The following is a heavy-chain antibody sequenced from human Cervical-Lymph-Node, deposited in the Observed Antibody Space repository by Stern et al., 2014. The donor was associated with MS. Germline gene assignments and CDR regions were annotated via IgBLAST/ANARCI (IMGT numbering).Heavy chain of an antibody. J-gene: IGHJ4*02. CDR3: ARSIAVTGTDQ. Sequence: EVQLVESGGGLVKPGGSLRLSCEASGFTFNAFGMNWVRQAPGRGLEWVSSITESSGEIHDAASVKVRFIISRDNAKNSVYLQMNSLRVNDTAVYYCARSIAVTGTDQWGQGVLVTVSS. D-gene: IGHD6-19*01. V-gene: IGHV3-21*01. CDR2: ITESSGEI. CDR1: GFTFNAFG.